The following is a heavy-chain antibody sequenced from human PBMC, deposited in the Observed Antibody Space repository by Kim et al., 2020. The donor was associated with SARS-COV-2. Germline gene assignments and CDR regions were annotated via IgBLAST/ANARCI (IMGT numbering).Heavy chain of an antibody. V-gene: IGHV4-4*02. Sequence: SETLSLTCAVSGGSISSSNWWSWVRQPPGKGLEWIGEIYHSGSTNQNPSLKSRVTISVDKSKNQFSLKLSSVTAADTAVYYCAGGVVVAASYYGMDVWGQGTTVTVSS. J-gene: IGHJ6*02. CDR3: AGGVVVAASYYGMDV. CDR1: GGSISSSNW. D-gene: IGHD2-15*01. CDR2: IYHSGST.